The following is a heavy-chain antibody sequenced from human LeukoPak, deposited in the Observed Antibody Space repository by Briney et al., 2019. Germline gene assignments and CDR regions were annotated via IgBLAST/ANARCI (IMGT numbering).Heavy chain of an antibody. CDR1: GLIFNSHE. CDR2: ISRSGSNI. J-gene: IGHJ4*02. V-gene: IGHV3-48*03. CDR3: ARGSWNFEY. Sequence: GGSVTLFCGICGLIFNSHEVLWPRQAPGKGLEGVSYISRSGSNIYYTDSVKGRFTISRDNAKNSLYLQMNSLRAEDTAVYFCARGSWNFEYWGQGTLVTVSS. D-gene: IGHD6-13*01.